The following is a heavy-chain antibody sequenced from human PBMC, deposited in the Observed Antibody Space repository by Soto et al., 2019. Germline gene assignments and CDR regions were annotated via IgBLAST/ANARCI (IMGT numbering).Heavy chain of an antibody. CDR2: INPNSGGT. D-gene: IGHD3-10*01. CDR3: ASDSRSGGGSWFDP. Sequence: SVKVACMAPGYPGTSYYMHWVRQAPGQGLEWMGWINPNSGGTNYAQKFQGRVTMTRDTSISTAYMELSRLRSDDTAVYYRASDSRSGGGSWFDPWGQGTLVTVSS. J-gene: IGHJ5*02. V-gene: IGHV1-2*02. CDR1: GYPGTSYY.